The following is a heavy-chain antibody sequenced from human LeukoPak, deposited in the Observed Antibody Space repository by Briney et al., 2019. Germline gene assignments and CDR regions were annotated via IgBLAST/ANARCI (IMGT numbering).Heavy chain of an antibody. J-gene: IGHJ3*02. CDR1: GYTFTSYD. V-gene: IGHV1-69*13. CDR2: IIPIFGTA. CDR3: ARGPLNSILTGHDAFDI. Sequence: SVKVSCKASGYTFTSYDINWVRQAPGQGLEWMGGIIPIFGTANYAQKFQGRVTITADESTSTAYMELSSLRSEDTAVYYCARGPLNSILTGHDAFDIWGQGTMVTVSS. D-gene: IGHD3-9*01.